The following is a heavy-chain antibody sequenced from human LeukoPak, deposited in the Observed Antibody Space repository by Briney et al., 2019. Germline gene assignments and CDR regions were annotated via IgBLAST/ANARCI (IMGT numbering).Heavy chain of an antibody. J-gene: IGHJ4*02. CDR2: IYYSGST. CDR3: ARKTGLYCSGGSCYSYYFDY. Sequence: SETLSLTCTVSGGSISSYYWSWIRQPPGKGLEWIGYIYYSGSTNYNPSLKSRVTISVDTSKNQFSLKLSSVTAADTAAYYCARKTGLYCSGGSCYSYYFDYWGQGTLVTVSS. D-gene: IGHD2-15*01. CDR1: GGSISSYY. V-gene: IGHV4-59*01.